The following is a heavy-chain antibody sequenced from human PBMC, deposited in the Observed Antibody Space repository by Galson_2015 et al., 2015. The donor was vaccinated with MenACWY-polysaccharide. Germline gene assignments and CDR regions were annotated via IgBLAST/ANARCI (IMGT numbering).Heavy chain of an antibody. V-gene: IGHV3-48*03. D-gene: IGHD5-18*01. J-gene: IGHJ3*02. CDR2: ISGGGAMI. CDR1: GFTFSTYE. CDR3: ARDRGSYDAYDI. Sequence: SLRLSCAASGFTFSTYEMNWVRQSPEKGLQWIAYISGGGAMIHYADSVEGRFTISRDNAGDSLYLEMNSLTAEDTGLYYCARDRGSYDAYDIWGQGTVVTVSS.